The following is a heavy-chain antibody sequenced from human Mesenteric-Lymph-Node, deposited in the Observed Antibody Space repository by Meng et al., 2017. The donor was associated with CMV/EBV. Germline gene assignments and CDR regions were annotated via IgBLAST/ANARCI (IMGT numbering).Heavy chain of an antibody. V-gene: IGHV3-30-3*01. Sequence: FHFSSYALHWLRQAPCKGLDWVALISYGDGSNKYYADSVKGRFTISRDNSKNMLYLQMNSLRDDDTAVYYCARDRYASGSYYNLFDYWGRGTLVTVSS. CDR1: FHFSSYA. D-gene: IGHD3-10*01. CDR3: ARDRYASGSYYNLFDY. CDR2: ISYGDGSNK. J-gene: IGHJ4*02.